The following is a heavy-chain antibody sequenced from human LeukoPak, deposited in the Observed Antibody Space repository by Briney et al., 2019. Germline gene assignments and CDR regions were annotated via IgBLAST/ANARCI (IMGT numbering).Heavy chain of an antibody. CDR3: ARGNSNYGGRARTWRY. D-gene: IGHD4-11*01. J-gene: IGHJ4*02. CDR2: INPNNGIT. CDR1: GYTFTGYY. Sequence: GASVKVSCKASGYTFTGYYMHWVRQAPGQGLEWMGWINPNNGITNYAQKFQDRVTMTSDTSISTAYMELSRLTFDDTAVYYCARGNSNYGGRARTWRYWGQGTLVTVSS. V-gene: IGHV1-2*02.